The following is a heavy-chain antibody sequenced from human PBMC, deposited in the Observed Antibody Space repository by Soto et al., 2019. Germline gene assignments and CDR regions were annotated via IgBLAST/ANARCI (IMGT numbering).Heavy chain of an antibody. CDR2: IYYSGST. V-gene: IGHV4-59*01. D-gene: IGHD4-17*01. CDR3: ARNYGDYSVDI. Sequence: TSETLSLTCTVSGGSISSYYWSWIRQPPGKGLEWIGYIYYSGSTNYNPSLKSRVTISVDTSKNQFSLKLSSVTAADTAVYYCARNYGDYSVDIRGQGTMVTVSS. J-gene: IGHJ3*02. CDR1: GGSISSYY.